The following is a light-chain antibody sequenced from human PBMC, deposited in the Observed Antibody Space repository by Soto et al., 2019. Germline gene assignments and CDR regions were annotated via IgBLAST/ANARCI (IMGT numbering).Light chain of an antibody. CDR2: GIS. J-gene: IGKJ2*01. CDR3: QQYNNWPPYT. Sequence: EIVMTQSPATLSVSPGERATLSCRASQSVNSNYLAWYQQKPGQAPRLLIYGISKRATDIPDRFSGSGSGTEFTLTISSLQPEDFAVYYCQQYNNWPPYTFGQGTKLEIK. CDR1: QSVNSN. V-gene: IGKV3D-15*01.